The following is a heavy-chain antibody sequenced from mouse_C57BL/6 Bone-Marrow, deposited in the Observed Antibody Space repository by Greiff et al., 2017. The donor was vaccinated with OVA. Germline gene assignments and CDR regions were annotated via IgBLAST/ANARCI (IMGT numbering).Heavy chain of an antibody. Sequence: QVQLQQPGAELVRPGTSVKLSCKASGYTFTSYWMHWVKQRPGQGLEWIGVIDPSDSYTNYNQKFKGKATLTVDTSSSTAYMQLSSLTSEDSAVYLRSKGDTTVVEEVGYWGQGTLVTVSA. V-gene: IGHV1-59*01. J-gene: IGHJ3*01. CDR3: SKGDTTVVEEVGY. D-gene: IGHD1-1*01. CDR2: IDPSDSYT. CDR1: GYTFTSYW.